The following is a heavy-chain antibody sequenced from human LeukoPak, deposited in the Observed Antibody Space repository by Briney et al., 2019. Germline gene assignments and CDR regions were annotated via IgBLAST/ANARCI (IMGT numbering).Heavy chain of an antibody. Sequence: SETLSLTCTVSGGSISSYYWSWIRQPPGKGLEWIGYIYYSGSTNYNPSLKSRVTTSVDTSTNQFSLKLSSATAADTAVYYCARSLLIAAAGTARTVKFYMDVWGKGTTVIVSS. CDR2: IYYSGST. CDR3: ARSLLIAAAGTARTVKFYMDV. V-gene: IGHV4-59*08. CDR1: GGSISSYY. J-gene: IGHJ6*03. D-gene: IGHD6-13*01.